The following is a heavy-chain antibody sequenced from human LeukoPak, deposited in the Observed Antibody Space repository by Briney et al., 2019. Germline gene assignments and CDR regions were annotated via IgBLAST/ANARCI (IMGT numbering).Heavy chain of an antibody. Sequence: ASVKVSCKVSGYTLTELSMHWVRQAPGQGLEWMGWINPNSGGTNYAQKFQGRVTMTRDTSISTAYMELSRLRSDDTAVYYCARDRPITGYDAFDIWGQGTMVTVSS. D-gene: IGHD1-20*01. J-gene: IGHJ3*02. CDR1: GYTLTELS. CDR2: INPNSGGT. CDR3: ARDRPITGYDAFDI. V-gene: IGHV1-2*02.